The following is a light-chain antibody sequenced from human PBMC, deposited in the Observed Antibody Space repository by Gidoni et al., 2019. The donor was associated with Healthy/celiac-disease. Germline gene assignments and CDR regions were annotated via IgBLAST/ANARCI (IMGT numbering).Light chain of an antibody. Sequence: DIQMTPSPSSLSASVRDRVTITRRVCQNSSSYLNWYQQKPGKAPKLLIYAASSLQSGVPSRFSGSGSGTDFTLTISSLQPEDFAAYYCLQSYSTPMYTFGQGTKLEIK. CDR2: AAS. CDR1: QNSSSY. V-gene: IGKV1-39*01. J-gene: IGKJ2*01. CDR3: LQSYSTPMYT.